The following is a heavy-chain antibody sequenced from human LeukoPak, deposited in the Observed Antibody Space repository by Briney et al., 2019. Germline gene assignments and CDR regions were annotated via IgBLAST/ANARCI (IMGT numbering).Heavy chain of an antibody. D-gene: IGHD6-13*01. CDR2: IYPGDSDT. CDR1: AHTLTAFW. CDR3: ASTSSSWFLGIH. V-gene: IGHV5-51*01. J-gene: IGHJ4*02. Sequence: GESLKISCKGSAHTLTAFWLGWVRQMPGKGLEWMGIIYPGDSDTRYNPAFQGQVTISADRSTKTAYLQWNSLEASDTAMYYCASTSSSWFLGIHWGQGTLVTVSS.